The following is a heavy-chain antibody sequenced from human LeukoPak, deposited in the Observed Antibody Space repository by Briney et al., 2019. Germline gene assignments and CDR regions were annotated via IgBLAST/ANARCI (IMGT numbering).Heavy chain of an antibody. Sequence: SETLSLTCTVSGDSFTSVTDYWAWIRQPPGKGLEWIVSGDYSGGTYYNPSLESRVTISVDTSKNQFSLKLSSVTAADTAVYYCAWTYYYGSGSPPQWGQGTLVTVSS. CDR1: GDSFTSVTDY. D-gene: IGHD3-10*01. V-gene: IGHV4-39*07. J-gene: IGHJ4*02. CDR3: AWTYYYGSGSPPQ. CDR2: GDYSGGT.